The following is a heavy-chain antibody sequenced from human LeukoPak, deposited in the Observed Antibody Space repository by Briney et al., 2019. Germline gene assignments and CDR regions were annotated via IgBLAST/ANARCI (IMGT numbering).Heavy chain of an antibody. CDR2: IYHSGTT. D-gene: IGHD4-17*01. CDR1: GVSISSYY. CDR3: ARYDYGITDAFDI. J-gene: IGHJ3*02. V-gene: IGHV4-34*01. Sequence: SETLSLTCTVSGVSISSYYWSWIRQPPGKGLEWIGEIYHSGTTNYNPSLKSRLTISVDTSRNQFSLKLNSVTAADTAVYFCARYDYGITDAFDIWGQGTMVTVSS.